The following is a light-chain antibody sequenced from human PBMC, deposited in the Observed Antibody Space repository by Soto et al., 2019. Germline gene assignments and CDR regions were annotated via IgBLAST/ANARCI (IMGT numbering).Light chain of an antibody. CDR2: SAS. CDR1: QDISNY. CDR3: QKYDGVPLT. J-gene: IGKJ4*01. V-gene: IGKV1-27*01. Sequence: DIQMTQSPSSLSASVGDRVTITCRASQDISNYLAWYQQKPEKVPKLLIYSASTLQSGVPSRFSGSGSGTDFTLTISSLHPEDVANYYCQKYDGVPLTFGGGTKVEIK.